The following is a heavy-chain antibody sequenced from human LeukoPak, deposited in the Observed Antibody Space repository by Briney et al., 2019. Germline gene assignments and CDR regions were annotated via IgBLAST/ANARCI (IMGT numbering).Heavy chain of an antibody. J-gene: IGHJ4*02. CDR3: ARDRGGRYCSSTSCHIRDY. CDR2: IKQDGSEK. D-gene: IGHD2-2*02. CDR1: GFTFSSYW. Sequence: GGSLRLSRAASGFTFSSYWMSWVRQAPGKGREWVANIKQDGSEKYYVDSVKGRFTISRDNAKNSLYLQMNSLRAEDTAVYYCARDRGGRYCSSTSCHIRDYWGQGTLVTVSS. V-gene: IGHV3-7*01.